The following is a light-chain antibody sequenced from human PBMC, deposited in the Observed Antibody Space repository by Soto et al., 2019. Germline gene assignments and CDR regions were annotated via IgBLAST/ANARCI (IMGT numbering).Light chain of an antibody. CDR3: QPYDRSPWT. Sequence: EIVLTQSPGTLSLSPGERATLSCRASQSVSSSFLAWYQQKAGQAPRLLIYGASSRATGVPDRFSGSGSGTYCTLNISRLEPEDFAVYYCQPYDRSPWTFGQGTKVEIK. CDR1: QSVSSSF. CDR2: GAS. J-gene: IGKJ1*01. V-gene: IGKV3-20*01.